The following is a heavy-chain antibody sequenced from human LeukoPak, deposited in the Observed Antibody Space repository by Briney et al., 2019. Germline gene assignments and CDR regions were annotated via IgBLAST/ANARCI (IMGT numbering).Heavy chain of an antibody. CDR1: GFTFRLYG. CDR2: ISGGGETT. Sequence: EGSLRLSCAASGFTFRLYGMNWVRQAPGKGLEWVSAISGGGETTTYTDSVKGRFTISRDNSKNTVYLQMNSLSAEDTAVYYCAKARAGGYNYGPFDYWGQGTLVTVSS. V-gene: IGHV3-23*01. J-gene: IGHJ4*02. CDR3: AKARAGGYNYGPFDY. D-gene: IGHD5-18*01.